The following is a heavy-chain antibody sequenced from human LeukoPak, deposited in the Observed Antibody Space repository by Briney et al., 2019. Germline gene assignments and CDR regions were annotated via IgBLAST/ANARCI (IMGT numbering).Heavy chain of an antibody. CDR1: GYTFSDYY. J-gene: IGHJ4*02. Sequence: ASVKVSCKASGYTFSDYYIHWVRQAPGQGLEWMGRINPNSGGTNYAQKFQGGVTMTRDTSISTAYLQWSSLKASDTAMYYCARVGYCSGGSCYMTFDYWGQGTLVAVSS. D-gene: IGHD2-15*01. V-gene: IGHV1-2*02. CDR2: INPNSGGT. CDR3: ARVGYCSGGSCYMTFDY.